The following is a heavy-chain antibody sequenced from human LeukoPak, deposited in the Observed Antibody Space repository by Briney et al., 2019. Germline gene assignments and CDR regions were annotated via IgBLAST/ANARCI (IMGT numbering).Heavy chain of an antibody. V-gene: IGHV3-11*04. CDR2: ISSSGSTI. CDR1: GFTFSDYS. D-gene: IGHD3-3*01. CDR3: ARDLGAHYDFWSGYYTPKGNYFDY. Sequence: GGSLRLSCAASGFTFSDYSMNWIRQAPGRGLEWVPYISSSGSTIYYADSVKGRFTISRDNAKNSLYLQMNSLRAEDTAVYYCARDLGAHYDFWSGYYTPKGNYFDYWGQGTLVTVSS. J-gene: IGHJ4*02.